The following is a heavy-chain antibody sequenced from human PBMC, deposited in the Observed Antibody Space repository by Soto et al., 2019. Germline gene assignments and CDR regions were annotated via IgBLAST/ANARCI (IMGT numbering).Heavy chain of an antibody. CDR3: ARYSGSYRSTNWFDP. D-gene: IGHD1-26*01. CDR1: GGSISSYY. CDR2: IYYSGST. Sequence: SETLSLTCTVSGGSISSYYWSWIRQPPGKGLEWIGYIYYSGSTNYNPSLKSRVTISVDTSKNQFSLKLSSVTAADTAVYYCARYSGSYRSTNWFDPWGQGTLVTVSS. V-gene: IGHV4-59*01. J-gene: IGHJ5*02.